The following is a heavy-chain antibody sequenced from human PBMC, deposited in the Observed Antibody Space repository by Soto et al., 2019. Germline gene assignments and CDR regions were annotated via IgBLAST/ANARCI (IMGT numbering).Heavy chain of an antibody. D-gene: IGHD3-22*01. V-gene: IGHV4-59*01. Sequence: QVQLQESGPGLVKPSETLSLTCTVSGGSISSYYWSWIRQPPGKGLEWIAYIYYTGSTNYNPSLKSRVTLSADPSKNQSSLKLISVTAADTAMYYCARVDSSGSYFDYWGQGTLVTVSS. CDR1: GGSISSYY. CDR2: IYYTGST. CDR3: ARVDSSGSYFDY. J-gene: IGHJ4*02.